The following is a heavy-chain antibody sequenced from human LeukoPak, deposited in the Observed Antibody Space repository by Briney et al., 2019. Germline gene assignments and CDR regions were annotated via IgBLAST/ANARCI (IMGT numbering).Heavy chain of an antibody. CDR2: IGTSGSI. CDR3: ARRREPEI. D-gene: IGHD1-14*01. V-gene: IGHV3-69-1*01. Sequence: KPGGSLRLSCAASGFTFSAYAMGWVRQAPGKGLEWVSSIGTSGSIYYADSVRGRFTISRDNAKNSLYLQMDSLRAEDTAVYYCARRREPEIWGQGTMVTVSS. J-gene: IGHJ3*02. CDR1: GFTFSAYA.